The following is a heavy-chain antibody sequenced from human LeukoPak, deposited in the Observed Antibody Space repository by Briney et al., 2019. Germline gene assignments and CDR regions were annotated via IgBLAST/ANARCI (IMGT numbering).Heavy chain of an antibody. V-gene: IGHV1-2*02. D-gene: IGHD6-13*01. CDR3: ARDSEISSWVDY. CDR1: GYTFTGYY. Sequence: ASVKVSCKASGYTFTGYYMHWVRQAPGQGLEWMGWINPNSGGTNYAQKFQCRVTMTRDTSISTAYMELSRLRSDDTAVYYCARDSEISSWVDYWGQGTLVTVSS. J-gene: IGHJ4*02. CDR2: INPNSGGT.